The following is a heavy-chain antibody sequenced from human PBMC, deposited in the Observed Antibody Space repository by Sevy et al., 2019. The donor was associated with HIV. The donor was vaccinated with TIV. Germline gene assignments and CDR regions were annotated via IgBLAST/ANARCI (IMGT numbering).Heavy chain of an antibody. D-gene: IGHD6-13*01. CDR1: GFTFSSYS. Sequence: GGSLRLSCAASGFTFSSYSMNWVRQAPGKGLEWVSSISSSSSYIYYADSVKGRFTISRDNAKNSLYLQMNSLRAEDTAVYYCARGGGMDSSSVDAFDIWGQGTIVTVSS. CDR3: ARGGGMDSSSVDAFDI. J-gene: IGHJ3*02. CDR2: ISSSSSYI. V-gene: IGHV3-21*01.